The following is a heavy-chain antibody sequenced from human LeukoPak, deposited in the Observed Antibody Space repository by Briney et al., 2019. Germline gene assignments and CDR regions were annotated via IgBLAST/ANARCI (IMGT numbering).Heavy chain of an antibody. CDR1: GFTFSTYS. V-gene: IGHV3-21*01. Sequence: GGSLRLSCAASGFTFSTYSMNWVRQAPGKGLEWVSSVSGSSSYTFYADSVRGRFTISRDNAKNSLYLQMNSLRAEDTAVYYCARSTYDILTGYYFDYWGQGTLVTVSS. J-gene: IGHJ4*02. D-gene: IGHD3-9*01. CDR3: ARSTYDILTGYYFDY. CDR2: VSGSSSYT.